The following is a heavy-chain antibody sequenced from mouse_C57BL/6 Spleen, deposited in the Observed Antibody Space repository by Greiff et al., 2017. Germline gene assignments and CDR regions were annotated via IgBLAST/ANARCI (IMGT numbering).Heavy chain of an antibody. CDR3: ARSDGYGRYIDV. Sequence: EVQLQQSGPELVKPGASVKISCKASGYTFTDYYMNWVKQSHGKSLEWIGDINPKNGGTSYNQKLKGKATLTVDKSSSTAYMELRSLSSADSAVDYYARSDGYGRYIDVWGTGTSVTVSS. J-gene: IGHJ1*03. V-gene: IGHV1-26*01. CDR1: GYTFTDYY. CDR2: INPKNGGT. D-gene: IGHD2-3*01.